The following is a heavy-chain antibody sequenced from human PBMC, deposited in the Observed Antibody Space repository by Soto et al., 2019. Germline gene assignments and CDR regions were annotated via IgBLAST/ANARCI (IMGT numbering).Heavy chain of an antibody. CDR3: ARDLWYGSGRAYYGMDV. CDR2: INHSGST. CDR1: GGSFSGYY. V-gene: IGHV4-34*01. D-gene: IGHD3-10*01. Sequence: SETLSLTCAVYGGSFSGYYWSWIRQPPGKGLEWIGEINHSGSTNYNPSLKSRVTISVDTSKNQFSLKLSSVTAADTAVYYCARDLWYGSGRAYYGMDVWGQGTTVTVSS. J-gene: IGHJ6*02.